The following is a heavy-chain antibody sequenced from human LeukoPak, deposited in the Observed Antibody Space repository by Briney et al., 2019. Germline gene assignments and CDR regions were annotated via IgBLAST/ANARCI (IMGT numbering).Heavy chain of an antibody. Sequence: GESLQISCQVSGYIFTDYGIGWVRQMPGKGLEWMCIIYLGNFVTRYSPSFEGQVTISADKSINTVYLQWSSLKASDTAMYYCATWAGASTLDWFDPWGQGTLVTVSS. CDR2: IYLGNFVT. J-gene: IGHJ5*02. D-gene: IGHD1-1*01. CDR1: GYIFTDYG. V-gene: IGHV5-51*01. CDR3: ATWAGASTLDWFDP.